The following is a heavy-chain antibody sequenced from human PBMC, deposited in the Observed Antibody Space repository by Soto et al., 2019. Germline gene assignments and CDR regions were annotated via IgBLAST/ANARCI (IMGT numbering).Heavy chain of an antibody. D-gene: IGHD3-22*01. CDR2: IYYSGST. CDR1: GGSISSGGYY. Sequence: QVQLQESGPGLVKPSLTLSLTCTVSGGSISSGGYYWSWIRQHPGKGLEWIGYIYYSGSTYYNPSLQSRVTISVDTSKNQFSLKLSSVTAADTAVYYCARVRITMIVVDDWYFDLWGRGTLVTVSS. J-gene: IGHJ2*01. V-gene: IGHV4-31*03. CDR3: ARVRITMIVVDDWYFDL.